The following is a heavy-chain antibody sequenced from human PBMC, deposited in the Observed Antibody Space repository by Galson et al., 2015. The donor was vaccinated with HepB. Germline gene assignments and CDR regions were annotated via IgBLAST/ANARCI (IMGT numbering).Heavy chain of an antibody. CDR3: ARDIWFGATYYGLDV. Sequence: ETLSLTCTVSGGSVSSGTYYWSWIRQSPGKGLEWVGYIFSSGSTKYNPFLKSRVTISLDTSKDQFFLKLSSVTAADTAVYYCARDIWFGATYYGLDVWGQGTTVTVSS. CDR2: IFSSGST. D-gene: IGHD3-10*01. J-gene: IGHJ6*01. CDR1: GGSVSSGTYY. V-gene: IGHV4-61*01.